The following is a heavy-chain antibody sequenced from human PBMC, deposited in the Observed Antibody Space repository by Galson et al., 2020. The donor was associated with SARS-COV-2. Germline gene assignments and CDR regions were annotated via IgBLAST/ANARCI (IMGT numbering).Heavy chain of an antibody. CDR3: ATERDGEYVIYDMDV. D-gene: IGHD4-17*01. J-gene: IGHJ6*03. CDR2: IIPIFGTA. CDR1: GGTFSNSA. V-gene: IGHV1-69*13. Sequence: SVNVSYKASGGTFSNSALNWVRQAPGQGLEWMGGIIPIFGTANYAQKFQDRVTINADESTSTAYVELSSLRSDDTAVYYGATERDGEYVIYDMDVWGEGTTVTVSS.